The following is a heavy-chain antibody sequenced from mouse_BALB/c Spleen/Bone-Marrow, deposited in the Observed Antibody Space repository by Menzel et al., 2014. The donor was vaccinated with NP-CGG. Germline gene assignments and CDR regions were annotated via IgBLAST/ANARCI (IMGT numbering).Heavy chain of an antibody. Sequence: VKLAESGAELVRHGVSVKISCRGQAYTSPDNPVKWVKQSHATGLKWIGVSSTDYGDATYNQKFKGKATMTVDKSSSTAYMELARLTSEDSAIYYCARDLDYWGQRTTLTVSS. J-gene: IGHJ2*01. CDR3: ARDLDY. V-gene: IGHV1S137*01. CDR2: SSTDYGDA. CDR1: AYTSPDNP.